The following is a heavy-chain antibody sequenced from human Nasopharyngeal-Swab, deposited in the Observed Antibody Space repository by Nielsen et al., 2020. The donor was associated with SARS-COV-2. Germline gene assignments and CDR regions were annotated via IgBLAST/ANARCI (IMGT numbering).Heavy chain of an antibody. J-gene: IGHJ4*02. CDR2: IWHDGRNK. V-gene: IGHV3-33*01. D-gene: IGHD1-26*01. CDR3: ARDRGSDDPIDY. Sequence: GGSLRLSCATSGFMFSSFGMHWVRQAPGKGLEWVAVIWHDGRNKYYADSVRGRFTISRDNSKNTLDLQMNSLRVDDTAVYYCARDRGSDDPIDYRGRGTLVTVSS. CDR1: GFMFSSFG.